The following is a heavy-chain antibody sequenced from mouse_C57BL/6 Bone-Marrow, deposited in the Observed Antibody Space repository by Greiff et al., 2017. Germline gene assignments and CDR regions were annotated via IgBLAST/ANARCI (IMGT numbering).Heavy chain of an antibody. Sequence: SGPELVKPGDSVKISCKASGYSFTGYFMNWVMQSHGKSLEWIGRINPYNGDTFYNQKFKGKATLTVDKSSSTAHMELRSLTSEDSAVYYCARSHYYGSSYARFAYWGQGTLVTVSA. D-gene: IGHD1-1*01. CDR3: ARSHYYGSSYARFAY. J-gene: IGHJ3*01. CDR2: INPYNGDT. CDR1: GYSFTGYF. V-gene: IGHV1-20*01.